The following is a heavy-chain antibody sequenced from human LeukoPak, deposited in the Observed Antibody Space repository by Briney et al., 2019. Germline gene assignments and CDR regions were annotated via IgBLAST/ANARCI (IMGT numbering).Heavy chain of an antibody. J-gene: IGHJ5*02. CDR1: GGSISSGDYY. CDR3: ARGLVVVPAATSLWCDP. V-gene: IGHV4-30-4*01. CDR2: IYYSGST. D-gene: IGHD2-2*01. Sequence: SQTLSLTCTVSGGSISSGDYYWSWIRQPPGKGLEWIGYIYYSGSTYYNPSLKSRVTISVDTSKNQFSLKLSSVTAADTAVYYCARGLVVVPAATSLWCDPWGQGTLVTVSS.